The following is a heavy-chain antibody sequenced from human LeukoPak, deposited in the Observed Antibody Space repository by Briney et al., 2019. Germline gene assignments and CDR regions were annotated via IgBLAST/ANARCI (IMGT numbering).Heavy chain of an antibody. CDR1: GGSFRGYY. CDR3: ARGQRGDYSNRRVWFDP. J-gene: IGHJ5*02. D-gene: IGHD4-11*01. V-gene: IGHV4-34*01. CDR2: INHSGST. Sequence: SETLSLTCAVYGGSFRGYYWSWIRQPPGKGLEWIGEINHSGSTNYNPSLKSRVTISVDTSKNQFSLKLSSVTAADTAVYYCARGQRGDYSNRRVWFDPWGQGTLVTVSS.